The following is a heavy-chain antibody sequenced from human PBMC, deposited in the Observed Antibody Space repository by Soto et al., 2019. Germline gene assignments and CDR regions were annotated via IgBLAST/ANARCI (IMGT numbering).Heavy chain of an antibody. CDR3: ARSPIYGDYVYGMDV. V-gene: IGHV3-30-3*01. Sequence: GSLRLSCAASGFTFSSYAMHWVRQAPGKGLEWVAVISYDGSNKYYADSVKGRFTISRDNSKNTLYLQMNSLRAEDTAVYYCARSPIYGDYVYGMDVWGQGTTVTVSS. CDR2: ISYDGSNK. CDR1: GFTFSSYA. J-gene: IGHJ6*02. D-gene: IGHD4-17*01.